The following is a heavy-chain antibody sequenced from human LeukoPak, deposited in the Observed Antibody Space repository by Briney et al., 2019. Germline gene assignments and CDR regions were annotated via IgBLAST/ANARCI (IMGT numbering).Heavy chain of an antibody. Sequence: SLTLSCTASGFTFGDYAMTWVRQAPGKGLEWVGFIRSKAYCGTTDFAASVKGRFIISRDDSKSIAYLQMNSLKTEDTAVYYCTAYDPSDYYGMDVWGEGTADPVSA. CDR2: IRSKAYCGTT. D-gene: IGHD5-12*01. J-gene: IGHJ6*01. CDR3: TAYDPSDYYGMDV. V-gene: IGHV3-49*04. CDR1: GFTFGDYA.